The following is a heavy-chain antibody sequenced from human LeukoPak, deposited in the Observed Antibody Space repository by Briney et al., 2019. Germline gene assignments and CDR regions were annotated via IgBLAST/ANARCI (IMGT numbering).Heavy chain of an antibody. CDR1: GFTFSSYA. Sequence: GGSLRLSCAASGFTFSSYAMHWVRQAPGKGLEWVAVISYDGSNKYYADSVKGRFTISRDNSKNTLYLQMNSLRAEDTAVYYCALGGEAAFDIWGQGTMVTVSS. V-gene: IGHV3-30-3*01. CDR3: ALGGEAAFDI. D-gene: IGHD3-16*01. J-gene: IGHJ3*02. CDR2: ISYDGSNK.